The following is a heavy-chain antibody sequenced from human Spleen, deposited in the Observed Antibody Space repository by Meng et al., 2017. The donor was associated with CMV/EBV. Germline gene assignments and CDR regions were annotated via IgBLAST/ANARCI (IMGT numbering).Heavy chain of an antibody. Sequence: VELQESGPGTGQTSQTLFPPVAVYVGSFMCYYWRWINQPPGKGLEWIGYIYYSGSTYYNPSLKSRVTISVDTSKNQFSLKLSFVTAADTAVYYCARDSVFSLGTGTPFAPWGQGTLVTVSS. D-gene: IGHD1-1*01. CDR2: IYYSGST. CDR3: ARDSVFSLGTGTPFAP. J-gene: IGHJ5*02. CDR1: VGSFMCYY. V-gene: IGHV4-30-4*01.